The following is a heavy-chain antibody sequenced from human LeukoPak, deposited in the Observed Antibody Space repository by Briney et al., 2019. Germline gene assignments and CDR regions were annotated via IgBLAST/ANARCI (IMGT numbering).Heavy chain of an antibody. CDR3: ARSEDSSGYYPGATDY. Sequence: SETLSLTCTVSGGSISSYYWSWIRQPPGKGLERIGYIYYSGSTNYNPSLKSRVTISVDTSKNQFSLKLSSVTAADTAVYYCARSEDSSGYYPGATDYWGQGTLVTVSS. CDR2: IYYSGST. J-gene: IGHJ4*02. V-gene: IGHV4-59*01. D-gene: IGHD3-22*01. CDR1: GGSISSYY.